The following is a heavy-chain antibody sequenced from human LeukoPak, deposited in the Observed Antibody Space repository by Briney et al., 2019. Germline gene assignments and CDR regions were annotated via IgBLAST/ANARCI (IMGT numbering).Heavy chain of an antibody. CDR2: IIPILGIA. J-gene: IGHJ4*02. V-gene: IGHV1-69*04. CDR1: GGTFSSYA. Sequence: SVKVSCKASGGTFSSYAISWVRQAPGQGLEWMGRIIPILGIANYAQKFQGRVTITADKSTSTAYMELSSLRSEDTAVYYCARDRDVEMATIPLGYWGQGTLVTVSS. CDR3: ARDRDVEMATIPLGY. D-gene: IGHD5-24*01.